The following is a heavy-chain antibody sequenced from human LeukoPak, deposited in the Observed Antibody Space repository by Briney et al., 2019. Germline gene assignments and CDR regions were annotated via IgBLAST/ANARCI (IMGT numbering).Heavy chain of an antibody. V-gene: IGHV3-23*01. CDR3: AKDRLVAGTTIYYFDY. J-gene: IGHJ4*02. CDR2: ISGSGGST. CDR1: GFTFSSYA. D-gene: IGHD6-19*01. Sequence: PGGSLRLSCAASGFTFSSYAMSWVRQAPGKGLEWVSAISGSGGSTYYADSVKGRFTISRDNSKNTLYLQMNSLRAGDTAVYYCAKDRLVAGTTIYYFDYWGQGTLVTVSS.